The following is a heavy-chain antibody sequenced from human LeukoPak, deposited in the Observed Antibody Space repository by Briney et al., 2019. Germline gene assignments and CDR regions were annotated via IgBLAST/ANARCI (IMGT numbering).Heavy chain of an antibody. J-gene: IGHJ6*03. CDR2: ISGSGGST. CDR3: AKDFDRGYHYGPPTTGYMDV. CDR1: GFTFSSYA. D-gene: IGHD3-10*01. V-gene: IGHV3-23*01. Sequence: GGSLRLSCAASGFTFSSYAMSWVRQAPGKGLEWVSAISGSGGSTYYADSVKGRFTISRDNSKNTLYLQMNSLRAEDTAVYYCAKDFDRGYHYGPPTTGYMDVWGKGTTVTVSS.